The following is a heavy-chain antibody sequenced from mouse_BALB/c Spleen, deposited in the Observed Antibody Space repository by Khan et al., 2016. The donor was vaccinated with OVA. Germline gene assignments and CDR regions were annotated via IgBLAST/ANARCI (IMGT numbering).Heavy chain of an antibody. V-gene: IGHV1-4*01. CDR1: GYTFTSNT. D-gene: IGHD1-2*01. J-gene: IGHJ4*01. CDR3: ARRTTAYAMDY. Sequence: QVQLKQSGAEPARPWASVKMFGTASGYTFTSNTMPWVKQRHGQGLEWIGYINLRSGYTIYNQKINDKAKLTGEKSSSTAYMQLSSLTSDDSAVYYCARRTTAYAMDYGGQGASVTVSS. CDR2: INLRSGYT.